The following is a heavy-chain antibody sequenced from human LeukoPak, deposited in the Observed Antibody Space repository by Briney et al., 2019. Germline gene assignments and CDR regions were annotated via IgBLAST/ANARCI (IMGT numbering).Heavy chain of an antibody. CDR3: AREYIAAAGPIDY. Sequence: ASVKVSCKASGYTFSGYYMHWVRQAPGQGLEWMGWINPNSGGTHYAQKFQGRVTMTRDTSITTAYMELSRLRSDDTAVYYCAREYIAAAGPIDYWGQGTLVTVSS. V-gene: IGHV1-2*02. CDR2: INPNSGGT. J-gene: IGHJ4*02. CDR1: GYTFSGYY. D-gene: IGHD6-13*01.